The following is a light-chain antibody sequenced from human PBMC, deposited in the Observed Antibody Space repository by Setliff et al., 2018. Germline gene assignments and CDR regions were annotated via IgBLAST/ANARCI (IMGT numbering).Light chain of an antibody. CDR3: SSYSNSSIID. J-gene: IGLJ1*01. CDR1: SSDVGGYKC. Sequence: QPALTQPASVSGSPGQSITISCTGTSSDVGGYKCVSWYQQHPGKAPKLMIYEVTYRPSGVSNRFSGSKSGNTASLTISGLQAEDEADYYCSSYSNSSIIDFGTGTKVTVL. CDR2: EVT. V-gene: IGLV2-14*01.